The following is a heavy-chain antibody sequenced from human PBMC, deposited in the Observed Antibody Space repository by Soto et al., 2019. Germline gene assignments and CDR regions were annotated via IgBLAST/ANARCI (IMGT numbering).Heavy chain of an antibody. J-gene: IGHJ6*02. Sequence: SENLCHRNAGYGGSLSPSRSRGSRQPLGKGLEWIGEINHSGSTNYNPSLKSRVTISVDTSKNQFSLKLSSVTAADTAVYYCARGYDFWSGYHINYYGMDVWCQGTTVT. CDR1: GGSLSPSR. D-gene: IGHD3-3*01. CDR3: ARGYDFWSGYHINYYGMDV. V-gene: IGHV4-34*01. CDR2: INHSGST.